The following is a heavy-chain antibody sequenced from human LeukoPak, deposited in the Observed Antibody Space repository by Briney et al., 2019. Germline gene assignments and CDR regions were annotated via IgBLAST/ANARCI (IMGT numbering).Heavy chain of an antibody. V-gene: IGHV4-39*01. Sequence: SETLSLTCTVSGGSISSGSNYWGWIRQPPGKGLEWIGSIYYGGTTFYNPSLKSRVTISVDTSKNQFSLNLISVTTADTAVYYCARRTLDTNAFDDWGQGALVTVSS. CDR3: ARRTLDTNAFDD. CDR2: IYYGGTT. J-gene: IGHJ4*02. CDR1: GGSISSGSNY. D-gene: IGHD1/OR15-1a*01.